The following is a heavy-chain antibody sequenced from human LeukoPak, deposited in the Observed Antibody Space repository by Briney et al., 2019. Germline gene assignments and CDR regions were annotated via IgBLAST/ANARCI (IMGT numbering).Heavy chain of an antibody. V-gene: IGHV3-23*01. CDR2: ISGAGSST. CDR3: AKGSFTIFGAFDI. CDR1: GFPFNNYP. Sequence: GGSLRLSCAASGFPFNNYPMNWVCQLPGGRLEWVSAISGAGSSTSYTDSVKGRFTISRDNSKNTLYLQMNSLRAVDTAVYYCAKGSFTIFGAFDIWGQGTMVTVSS. J-gene: IGHJ3*02. D-gene: IGHD3-3*01.